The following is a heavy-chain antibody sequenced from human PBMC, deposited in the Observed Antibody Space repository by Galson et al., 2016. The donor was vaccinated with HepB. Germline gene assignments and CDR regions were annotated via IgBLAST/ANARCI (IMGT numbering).Heavy chain of an antibody. D-gene: IGHD1-1*01. CDR3: ARVFLTGAGSVNRPIDY. CDR2: IKEDGNEK. V-gene: IGHV3-7*03. J-gene: IGHJ4*02. Sequence: SLRLSCAASGFTFSSFWMTWVRQAPGKGLEWVANIKEDGNEKYYVGSVKGRFTISRDNAKSSLYLQMNSLRAEDTAVYYCARVFLTGAGSVNRPIDYWGQGTLVTVSS. CDR1: GFTFSSFW.